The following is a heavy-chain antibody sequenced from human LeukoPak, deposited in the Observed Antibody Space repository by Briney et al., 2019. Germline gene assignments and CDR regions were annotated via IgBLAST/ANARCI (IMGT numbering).Heavy chain of an antibody. CDR3: ARHLGSSGWYKYFDP. CDR1: GGSISSSSYY. J-gene: IGHJ5*02. CDR2: IYYSGST. V-gene: IGHV4-39*01. Sequence: SETLSLTCTVSGGSISSSSYYWGWIRQPPGKGLEWIGSIYYSGSTYYNPSLKSRVTISVDTPKNQFSLKLTSVTAADTAVYYCARHLGSSGWYKYFDPWGQGTLVTVSS. D-gene: IGHD6-19*01.